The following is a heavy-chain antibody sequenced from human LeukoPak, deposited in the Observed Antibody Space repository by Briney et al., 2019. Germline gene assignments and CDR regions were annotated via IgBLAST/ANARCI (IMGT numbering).Heavy chain of an antibody. J-gene: IGHJ1*01. D-gene: IGHD3-22*01. CDR1: GGSISSYY. CDR2: IYYSGST. Sequence: SETLSLTCTVSGGSISSYYWSWIRQPPGKGLEWIGYIYYSGSTNYNPSLKSRVTISVDTSKNQFSLKLSSVTAADTAVYYCARHELGVYYYDSSGYYPGAEYFQHWGQGTLVTVSS. CDR3: ARHELGVYYYDSSGYYPGAEYFQH. V-gene: IGHV4-59*08.